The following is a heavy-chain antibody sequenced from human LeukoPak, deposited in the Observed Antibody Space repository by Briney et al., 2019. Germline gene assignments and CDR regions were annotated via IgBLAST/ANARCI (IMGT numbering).Heavy chain of an antibody. CDR3: ARHNSGAATLD. Sequence: KPSETLSLTCTVSGGSMSNYYGSWIRQPPGKGLEWIAYIYYTGSTYYNPSLKSRVTMSVDTSKNQFSLSLSSVTAADTAVYYCARHNSGAATLDWGQGTMVTVSS. CDR2: IYYTGST. D-gene: IGHD6-19*01. V-gene: IGHV4-59*08. CDR1: GGSMSNYY. J-gene: IGHJ3*01.